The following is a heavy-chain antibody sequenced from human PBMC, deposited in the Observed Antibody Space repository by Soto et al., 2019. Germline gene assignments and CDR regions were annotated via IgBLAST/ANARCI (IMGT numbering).Heavy chain of an antibody. CDR2: IYYSGST. CDR1: GGSISSSSYY. J-gene: IGHJ4*02. V-gene: IGHV4-39*01. Sequence: SETLSLTCTVSGGSISSSSYYWGWIRQPPGKGLEWIGSIYYSGSTYYNPSLKSRVTISVDTSKNQFSLKLSSVTAADTAVYYCARHEIPHTAMVPGSLDYWGQGTLVTVSS. CDR3: ARHEIPHTAMVPGSLDY. D-gene: IGHD5-18*01.